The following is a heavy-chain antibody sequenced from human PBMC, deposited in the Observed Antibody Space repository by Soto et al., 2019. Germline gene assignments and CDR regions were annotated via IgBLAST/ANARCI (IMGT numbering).Heavy chain of an antibody. Sequence: PGGSLRLSCAASGFTFSSYGMHWVRQAPGKGLEWVAVISYDGSNKYYADSVKGRFTISRDNSKNTLYLQMNSLRAEDTAVYYCAKDQDSWGDYVWGSYRYFPAYWGQGTLVTVSS. J-gene: IGHJ4*02. CDR1: GFTFSSYG. V-gene: IGHV3-30*18. CDR3: AKDQDSWGDYVWGSYRYFPAY. CDR2: ISYDGSNK. D-gene: IGHD3-16*02.